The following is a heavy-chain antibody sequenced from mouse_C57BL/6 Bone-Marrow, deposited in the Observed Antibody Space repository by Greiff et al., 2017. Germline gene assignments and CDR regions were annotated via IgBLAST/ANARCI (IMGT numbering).Heavy chain of an antibody. J-gene: IGHJ4*01. Sequence: VKLMESGAELARPGASVKLSCKASGYTFTSYGISWVKQRTGQGLEWIGEIYPRSGNTYYNEKFKGKATLNADKSSSTAYMELRSLTSEDSAVYFCARWLLYYAMDYWGQGTSVTVSS. CDR1: GYTFTSYG. CDR2: IYPRSGNT. V-gene: IGHV1-81*01. CDR3: ARWLLYYAMDY. D-gene: IGHD2-3*01.